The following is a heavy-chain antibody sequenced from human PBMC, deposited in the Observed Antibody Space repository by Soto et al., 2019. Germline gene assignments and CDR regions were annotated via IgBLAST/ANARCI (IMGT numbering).Heavy chain of an antibody. CDR2: IWYDGSDK. V-gene: IGHV3-33*01. Sequence: QVQLVESGGGVVQPGRSLRLSCAASGFTFSNYGMHWVRQAPGKGLEWVAIIWYDGSDKYYVDSVKGRFTISRDNSKNTVYLQMNSLRAEDTAVYYCARDGLAGWYQLEYWGQGTLVTVSS. CDR1: GFTFSNYG. J-gene: IGHJ4*02. D-gene: IGHD2-2*01. CDR3: ARDGLAGWYQLEY.